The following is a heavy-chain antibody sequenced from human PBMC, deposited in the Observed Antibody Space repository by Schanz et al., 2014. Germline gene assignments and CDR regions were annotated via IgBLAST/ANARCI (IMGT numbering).Heavy chain of an antibody. CDR2: IWNNGVTK. D-gene: IGHD4-17*01. V-gene: IGHV3-33*08. Sequence: QLVGSGGGLIQPGGSLRLSCTASGFAFSSYSMNWVRQAPGKGLEWVAVIWNNGVTKYYADSVRGRFTISRDRFQNTLYLRMSSLRAEDTAVYYCARPRFDYGEVDYWGQGTLVTVSS. CDR1: GFAFSSYS. CDR3: ARPRFDYGEVDY. J-gene: IGHJ4*02.